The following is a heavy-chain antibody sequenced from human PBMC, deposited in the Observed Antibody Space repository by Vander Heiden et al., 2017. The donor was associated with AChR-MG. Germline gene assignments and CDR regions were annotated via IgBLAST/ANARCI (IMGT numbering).Heavy chain of an antibody. CDR2: IYYSGST. J-gene: IGHJ5*02. CDR1: AGSISSYY. D-gene: IGHD6-13*01. V-gene: IGHV4-59*01. Sequence: QVQLQESGPGLVKPSETLSLTCTASAGSISSYYWSWIRQPPGKGLEWIGYIYYSGSTNYNPSLKSRVTISVDTSKNQFSLKLSSVTAADTAVYYCARGTILAAAEGNWFDPWGQGTLVTVSS. CDR3: ARGTILAAAEGNWFDP.